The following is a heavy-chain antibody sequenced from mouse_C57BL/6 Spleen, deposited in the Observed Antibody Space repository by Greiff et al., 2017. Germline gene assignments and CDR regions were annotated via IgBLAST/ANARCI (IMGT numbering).Heavy chain of an antibody. J-gene: IGHJ1*03. CDR2: IYPGSGST. CDR3: ARGDYYGSRGYFDV. Sequence: QVQLQQPGAELVKPGASVKMSCKASGYTFTSYWITWVKQRPGQGLEWIGDIYPGSGSTNYNEKFKSKATLTVDTSSSTAYMQLRSLTSEDSAVYYCARGDYYGSRGYFDVWGTGTTVTVSS. CDR1: GYTFTSYW. V-gene: IGHV1-55*01. D-gene: IGHD1-1*01.